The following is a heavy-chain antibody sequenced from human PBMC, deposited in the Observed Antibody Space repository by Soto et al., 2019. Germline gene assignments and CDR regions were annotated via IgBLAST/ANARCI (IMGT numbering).Heavy chain of an antibody. D-gene: IGHD3-22*01. V-gene: IGHV3-9*01. J-gene: IGHJ4*01. Sequence: RVWCGAVWGKRAAYARHCVLKKKGKGLEWVSGINWNSGIIAYADSVKGRFTISRDNAKNSLYLQMNILRAEDTALYYCEAHYYDSSGYFFDYWGHGTLVTVSS. CDR1: WGKRAAYA. CDR2: INWNSGII. CDR3: EAHYYDSSGYFFDY.